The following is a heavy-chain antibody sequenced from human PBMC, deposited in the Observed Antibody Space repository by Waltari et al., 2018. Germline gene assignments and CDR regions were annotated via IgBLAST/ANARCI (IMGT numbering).Heavy chain of an antibody. D-gene: IGHD6-13*01. CDR2: IIPILATA. V-gene: IGHV1-69*13. CDR3: ARDRSSSRWYSTQRGYYYMDV. CDR1: GGTFSSYA. J-gene: IGHJ6*03. Sequence: QVQLVQSGAEVKKPGSSVKVACKASGGTFSSYAISWGRQAPGQGLEWMGRIIPILATANYAQKFPGRVTITADKSTSTAYLELSSLSSEDTAVYYCARDRSSSRWYSTQRGYYYMDVWGQGTTVTISS.